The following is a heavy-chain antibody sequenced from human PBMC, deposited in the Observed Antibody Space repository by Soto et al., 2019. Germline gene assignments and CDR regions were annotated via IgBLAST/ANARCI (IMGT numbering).Heavy chain of an antibody. CDR2: IYYSGST. CDR3: ARDRGGQSSIAASNWFDP. Sequence: TLSLTCTVSGGSISSYYWSWIRQPPGKGLEWIGYIYYSGSTNYNPSLKSRVTISVDTSKNQFSLKLSSVTAADTAVYYCARDRGGQSSIAASNWFDPWGQGTLVTVSS. CDR1: GGSISSYY. J-gene: IGHJ5*02. D-gene: IGHD6-6*01. V-gene: IGHV4-59*01.